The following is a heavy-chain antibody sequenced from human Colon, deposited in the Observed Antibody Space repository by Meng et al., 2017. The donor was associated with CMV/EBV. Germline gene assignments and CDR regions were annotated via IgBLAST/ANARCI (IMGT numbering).Heavy chain of an antibody. CDR1: GFTFSDLY. CDR2: IRNKPRGYTT. V-gene: IGHV3-72*01. D-gene: IGHD3-10*01. CDR3: ASSGSYSPFDF. Sequence: CADSGFTFSDLYMEWVRLAPGKGREWVGRIRNKPRGYTTEYAASVKGRFTIARDDSWNSLYLQMNSLKIEDTAVYYCASSGSYSPFDFWGQGTLVTVSS. J-gene: IGHJ4*02.